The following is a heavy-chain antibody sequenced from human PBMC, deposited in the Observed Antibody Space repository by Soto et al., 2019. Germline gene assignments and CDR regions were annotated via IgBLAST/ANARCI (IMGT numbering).Heavy chain of an antibody. D-gene: IGHD2-8*02. J-gene: IGHJ4*02. CDR1: GFSVSSYG. V-gene: IGHV3-30*03. CDR3: TGEVASGY. Sequence: QVQLVESGGGVVQPGRSLRLSCAASGFSVSSYGMHWVRQAPGKGLEWVAVISRDGGTKYYADSVKGRFTISRDNSRNTLFLEMNSLRCDDMAVYYCTGEVASGYWGQGTLVTVSS. CDR2: ISRDGGTK.